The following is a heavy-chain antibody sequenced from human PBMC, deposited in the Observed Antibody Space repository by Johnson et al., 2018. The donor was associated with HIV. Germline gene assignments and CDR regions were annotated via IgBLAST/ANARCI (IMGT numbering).Heavy chain of an antibody. V-gene: IGHV3-30-3*01. CDR1: GFTFSSYA. J-gene: IGHJ3*02. CDR3: AREAGAFDI. Sequence: QVQLVESGGGLVKPGGSLRLSCAASGFTFSSYAMHWVRQAPGKGLEWVAVISYDGSNKYYADSVKGRFTISRDNSKNTLYLQMNTLRAEDTAVYYCAREAGAFDIWGQGTTVTVSS. CDR2: ISYDGSNK.